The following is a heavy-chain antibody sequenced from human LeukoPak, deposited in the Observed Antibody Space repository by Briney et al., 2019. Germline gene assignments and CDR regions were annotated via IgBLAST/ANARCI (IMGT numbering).Heavy chain of an antibody. V-gene: IGHV3-73*01. J-gene: IGHJ4*02. CDR2: IRSKANSYAT. CDR1: GFTFSGSA. D-gene: IGHD6-19*01. CDR3: TRHVRAGSSGWYVGY. Sequence: GGSLKLSCAASGFTFSGSAMHWVRQASGKGLEWVGRIRSKANSYATAYAASVKGRFTISRDDSKNTAYLQMNSLKTEDTAVYYCTRHVRAGSSGWYVGYWGQGTLVTVSS.